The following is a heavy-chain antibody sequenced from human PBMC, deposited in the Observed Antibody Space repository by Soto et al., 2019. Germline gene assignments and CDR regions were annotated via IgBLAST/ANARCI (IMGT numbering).Heavy chain of an antibody. CDR3: AREGAARQPPPTGYNCLDP. CDR1: GGTFSSYA. CDR2: IIPIFGTA. Sequence: SVKVSCKASGGTFSSYAISWVRQAPGQGLEWMGGIIPIFGTANYAQKFQGRVTITADESTSTAYMELSSLRSEDTAVYYCAREGAARQPPPTGYNCLDPWGQGALVTVSS. D-gene: IGHD6-6*01. V-gene: IGHV1-69*13. J-gene: IGHJ5*02.